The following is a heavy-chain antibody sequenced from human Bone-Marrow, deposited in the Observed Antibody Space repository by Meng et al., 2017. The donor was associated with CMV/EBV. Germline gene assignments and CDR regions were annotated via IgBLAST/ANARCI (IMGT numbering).Heavy chain of an antibody. D-gene: IGHD1-7*01. CDR1: GYTFTSYY. CDR3: ARGSWNYDF. V-gene: IGHV1-46*01. Sequence: ASVKVSCKASGYTFTSYYMHWVRQAPGQGLEWMGIINPSGGSTSYAQKFQGRVTMTRDTSTSTVYMEVRSLTSDDTAIYYCARGSWNYDFWGRGTLVTVS. CDR2: INPSGGST. J-gene: IGHJ4*02.